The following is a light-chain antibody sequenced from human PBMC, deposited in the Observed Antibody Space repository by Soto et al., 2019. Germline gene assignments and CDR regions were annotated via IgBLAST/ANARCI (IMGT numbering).Light chain of an antibody. CDR3: SSYTTSNTRQIV. V-gene: IGLV2-14*01. J-gene: IGLJ1*01. CDR1: SSDVVGYNY. CDR2: DVS. Sequence: QSVLTRPASVSGSPGQSITISCTGTSSDVVGYNYVSWYQQHPGKAPKSMIYDVSNRPSGVSNRFSGSKSGNTASLTISGLQAEDEADYYCSSYTTSNTRQIVFGTGTKVTVL.